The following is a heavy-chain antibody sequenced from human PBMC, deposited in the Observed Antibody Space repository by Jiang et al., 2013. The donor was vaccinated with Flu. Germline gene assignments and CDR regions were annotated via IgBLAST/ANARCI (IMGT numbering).Heavy chain of an antibody. CDR3: ARSVVRGVYYFDY. CDR2: IYYSGST. J-gene: IGHJ4*02. D-gene: IGHD3-10*01. V-gene: IGHV4-59*01. Sequence: EWIGYIYYSGSTNYNPSLKSRVTISVDTSKNQFSLKLSSVTAADTAVYYCARSVVRGVYYFDYWGQGTLVTVSS.